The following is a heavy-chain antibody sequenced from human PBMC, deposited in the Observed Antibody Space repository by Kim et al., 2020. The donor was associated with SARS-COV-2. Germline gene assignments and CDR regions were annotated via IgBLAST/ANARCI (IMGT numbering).Heavy chain of an antibody. CDR2: IIPIFGTA. J-gene: IGHJ1*01. CDR3: ARVIGYDILTGYSRGEYFQH. Sequence: SVKVSCKASGGTFSSYAISWVRQAPGQGLEWMGGIIPIFGTANYAQKFQGRVTITADESTSTAYMELSSLRSEDTAVYYCARVIGYDILTGYSRGEYFQHWGPGTLVTVSS. D-gene: IGHD3-9*01. CDR1: GGTFSSYA. V-gene: IGHV1-69*13.